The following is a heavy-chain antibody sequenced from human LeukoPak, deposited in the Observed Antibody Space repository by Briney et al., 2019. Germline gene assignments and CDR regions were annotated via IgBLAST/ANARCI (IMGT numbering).Heavy chain of an antibody. CDR1: GYTFTSYG. CDR2: ITDYNRNT. Sequence: GASVKVSCKASGYTFTSYGISWVRQAPGQGLEWMGWITDYNRNTYYAQKFQGRVTMTIDTSTSTAYMELRSLRSDDTAVYYCARDTRYSSAWYGNWGQGTLVTVSS. D-gene: IGHD6-19*01. CDR3: ARDTRYSSAWYGN. V-gene: IGHV1-18*01. J-gene: IGHJ4*02.